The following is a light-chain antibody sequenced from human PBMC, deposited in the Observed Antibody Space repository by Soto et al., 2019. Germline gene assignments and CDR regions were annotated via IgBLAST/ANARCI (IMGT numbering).Light chain of an antibody. J-gene: IGKJ1*01. CDR3: KKFDSSVT. V-gene: IGKV3-20*01. Sequence: EIVLTQSPGSLSLSPGERATLSRRASQSVSSTFFAWYQQRPGQAPRLLMYCASSRATGIPERFSGSGSVTDFTLTISRLEPDDFAVYYWKKFDSSVTFGPGTKVEIK. CDR1: QSVSSTF. CDR2: CAS.